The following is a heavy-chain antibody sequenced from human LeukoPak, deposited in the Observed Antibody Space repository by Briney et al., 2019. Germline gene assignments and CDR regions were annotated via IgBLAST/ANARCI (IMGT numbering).Heavy chain of an antibody. CDR3: ARDAQYDYGGNADAFDI. CDR2: ISSSSSTI. Sequence: GGSLRLSCAASGFTFSSYSMNWVRQAPGKGLEGVSYISSSSSTIYYADSVKGRFTISRDNAKNSLYLQMNSLRAEDTAVYYCARDAQYDYGGNADAFDIWGQGTMVTVSS. J-gene: IGHJ3*02. V-gene: IGHV3-48*01. CDR1: GFTFSSYS. D-gene: IGHD4-23*01.